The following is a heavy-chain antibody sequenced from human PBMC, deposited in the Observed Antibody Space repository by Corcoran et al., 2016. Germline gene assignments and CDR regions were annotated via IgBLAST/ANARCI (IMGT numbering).Heavy chain of an antibody. CDR3: ARGRMPSRGAFDI. Sequence: QVQLQQWGAGLLKPSETLSLTCAVYGGSFSGYYWSWIRQPPGKGLEWIGEINHSGSTNYNPSLKSRVTISVDTSKNQFSLKLSSVTAAATAVYYCARGRMPSRGAFDIWGQGTMVTVSS. D-gene: IGHD3-10*01. CDR1: GGSFSGYY. CDR2: INHSGST. V-gene: IGHV4-34*01. J-gene: IGHJ3*02.